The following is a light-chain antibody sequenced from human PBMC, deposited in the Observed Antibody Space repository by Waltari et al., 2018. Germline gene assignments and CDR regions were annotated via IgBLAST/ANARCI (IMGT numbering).Light chain of an antibody. CDR3: QQYYSTPLT. Sequence: DIVMTQSPDSLAVSRGERATITCKSSQSVLSSSNNKNYLAWYQQKPGQPPKLLIYGAFTRGSGVPDRFSGSGSGTDFTLTISSLQAEDVAVYYCQQYYSTPLTFGGGTKVDI. CDR2: GAF. J-gene: IGKJ4*01. V-gene: IGKV4-1*01. CDR1: QSVLSSSNNKNY.